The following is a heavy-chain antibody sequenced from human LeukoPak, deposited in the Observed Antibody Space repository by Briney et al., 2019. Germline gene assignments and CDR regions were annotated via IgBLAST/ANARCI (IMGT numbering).Heavy chain of an antibody. J-gene: IGHJ4*02. D-gene: IGHD3-22*01. CDR1: GYTFTGYY. V-gene: IGHV1-2*02. CDR3: ARGYYDSSGYYFLFGY. CDR2: INPNSGGT. Sequence: ASVKVSCKASGYTFTGYYMHWVRQAPGQGLEWMGWINPNSGGTNYAQKFQGRVTMTRDTSISTAYMELSRLRSDDTAVYYCARGYYDSSGYYFLFGYWGQGTLVTVSS.